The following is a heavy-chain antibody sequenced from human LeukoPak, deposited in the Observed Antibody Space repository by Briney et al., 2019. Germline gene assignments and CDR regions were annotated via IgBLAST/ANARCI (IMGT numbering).Heavy chain of an antibody. Sequence: PSETLSLTCTVSGGSISSSIYYWRWIRQPPGQGLEWIGSIYYTGITYYNPSHKSRVIISVDTPKNQFSLKLSAVTAADTAVYYCATRYSSGWYANWFDRWGQGILVTVSS. J-gene: IGHJ5*02. CDR3: ATRYSSGWYANWFDR. V-gene: IGHV4-39*01. D-gene: IGHD6-19*01. CDR2: IYYTGIT. CDR1: GGSISSSIYY.